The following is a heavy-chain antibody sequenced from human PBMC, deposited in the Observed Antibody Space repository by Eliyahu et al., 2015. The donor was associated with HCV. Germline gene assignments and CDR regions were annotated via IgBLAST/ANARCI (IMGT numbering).Heavy chain of an antibody. D-gene: IGHD6-19*01. Sequence: QVQLQESGPGLVKPSETLSLTCPVSGXSITTYYWSWIRQPPRKGLEWIGYIHXTGSTNYNPPLKSRVTISVDTSKNQFSLNLTSVTAADTAMYYCASGGGGIAVTGTGGWFDPWGQGTLVTVSS. J-gene: IGHJ5*02. V-gene: IGHV4-59*01. CDR3: ASGGGGIAVTGTGGWFDP. CDR1: GXSITTYY. CDR2: IHXTGST.